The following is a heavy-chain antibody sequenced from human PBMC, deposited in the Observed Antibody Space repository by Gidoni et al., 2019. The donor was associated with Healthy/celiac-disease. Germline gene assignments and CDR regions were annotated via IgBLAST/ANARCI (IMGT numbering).Heavy chain of an antibody. Sequence: QVQLVESGGGVVQPGRSLGLSCAASGFTFSRYGMHWVRQAPGKGLEWVSVIWYDGSNKYYADSVKGRFTISRDNSKNTLYLQMNSLRAEDTAVYYCARRRRGDSACTNGVCHRGMDVWGQGTTVTVSS. CDR3: ARRRRGDSACTNGVCHRGMDV. CDR1: GFTFSRYG. J-gene: IGHJ6*02. CDR2: IWYDGSNK. V-gene: IGHV3-33*01. D-gene: IGHD2-8*01.